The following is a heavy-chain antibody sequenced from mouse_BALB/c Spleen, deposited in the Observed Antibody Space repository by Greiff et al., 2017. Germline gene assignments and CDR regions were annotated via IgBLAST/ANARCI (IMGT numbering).Heavy chain of an antibody. Sequence: EVQRVESGGGLVQPKGSLKLSCAASGFTFNTYAMNWVRQAPGKGLEWVARIRSKSNNYATYYADSVKDRFTISRDDSQSMLYLQMNNLKTEDTAMYYCVRHYYSAMDYWGQGTSVTVSS. CDR3: VRHYYSAMDY. CDR1: GFTFNTYA. V-gene: IGHV10-1*02. CDR2: IRSKSNNYAT. D-gene: IGHD1-1*02. J-gene: IGHJ4*01.